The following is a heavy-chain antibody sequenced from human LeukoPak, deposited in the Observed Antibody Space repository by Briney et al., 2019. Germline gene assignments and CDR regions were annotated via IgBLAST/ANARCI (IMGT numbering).Heavy chain of an antibody. Sequence: EASVKVSCKASGYTFTGYYMHWVRQAPGQGLEWLGIINLSGGSTHYPQKFQDRVTMTRDTSTSTVYMELSSLRSEDTAVYYCARDLDYGEKSEDYWGQGTLVTVSS. V-gene: IGHV1-46*01. D-gene: IGHD4/OR15-4a*01. CDR1: GYTFTGYY. J-gene: IGHJ4*02. CDR3: ARDLDYGEKSEDY. CDR2: INLSGGST.